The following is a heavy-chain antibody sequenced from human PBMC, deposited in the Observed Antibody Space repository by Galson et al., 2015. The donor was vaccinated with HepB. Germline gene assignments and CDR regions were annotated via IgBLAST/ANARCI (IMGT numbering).Heavy chain of an antibody. D-gene: IGHD2-21*01. J-gene: IGHJ4*02. CDR1: GGTFSSYA. Sequence: SVKVSCKASGGTFSSYAISWVRQAPGQGLEWMGGIIPIFGTANYAQKFQGRVTITADESTSTAYMELSSLRSEDTAVYYCARISYCGGDCYSTLYYFDYWGQGTLVTVSS. CDR2: IIPIFGTA. CDR3: ARISYCGGDCYSTLYYFDY. V-gene: IGHV1-69*13.